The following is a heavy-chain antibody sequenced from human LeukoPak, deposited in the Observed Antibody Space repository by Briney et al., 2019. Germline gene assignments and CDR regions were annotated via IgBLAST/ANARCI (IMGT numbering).Heavy chain of an antibody. D-gene: IGHD3-10*01. Sequence: SVNVSCKPSRGSFSSYAISWVRQAPGQGVKWVGGIFLIFGTANYAQKFQGRVTITADESTSTAYMELSSLRSEDTAVYDCARLITMVRGAKYYFDYWGQGTLVTVSS. J-gene: IGHJ4*02. CDR2: IFLIFGTA. CDR1: RGSFSSYA. V-gene: IGHV1-69*13. CDR3: ARLITMVRGAKYYFDY.